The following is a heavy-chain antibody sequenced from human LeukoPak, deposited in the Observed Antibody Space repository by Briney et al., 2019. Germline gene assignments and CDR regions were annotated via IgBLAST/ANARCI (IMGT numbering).Heavy chain of an antibody. D-gene: IGHD6-6*01. J-gene: IGHJ3*02. V-gene: IGHV1-46*01. CDR1: GYTFTSYY. CDR2: IDPSGGST. Sequence: ASVKVSCKASGYTFTSYYMHWVRQAPGQWLEWMGIIDPSGGSTSYAQKFQGRVTMTRDTFTSTVYMELSSLRSEDTAVYYCARDRIAARPRGFDAFDIWGQGTMVTVSS. CDR3: ARDRIAARPRGFDAFDI.